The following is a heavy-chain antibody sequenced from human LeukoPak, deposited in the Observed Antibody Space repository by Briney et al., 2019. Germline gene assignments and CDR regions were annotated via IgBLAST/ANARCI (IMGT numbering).Heavy chain of an antibody. V-gene: IGHV4-59*01. CDR3: ARDPYYVSSV. CDR1: GGSISSYY. CDR2: IYYSGST. J-gene: IGHJ6*02. D-gene: IGHD3-16*01. Sequence: SETLSLTCTVSGGSISSYYWSWIRQPPGKGLEWIGYIYYSGSTNYNPSLKSRVTISVDTSKNQFSLKLSSVTAADTAVYYCARDPYYVSSVWGQGTTVTVSS.